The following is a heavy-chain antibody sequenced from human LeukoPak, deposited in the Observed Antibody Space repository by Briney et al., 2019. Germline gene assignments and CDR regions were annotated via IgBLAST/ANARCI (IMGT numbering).Heavy chain of an antibody. CDR2: IIPIFGTA. CDR3: ARDIGSIAAGQDYYYYYGMDV. J-gene: IGHJ6*02. CDR1: GGTFSSYA. Sequence: GASVKVSCKASGGTFSSYAISWVRQAPGQGLEWMGGIIPIFGTANYAQKFQGRVTITADESTSTAYMELSSLRSEDTAMYYCARDIGSIAAGQDYYYYYGMDVWGQGTTVTVSS. D-gene: IGHD6-13*01. V-gene: IGHV1-69*13.